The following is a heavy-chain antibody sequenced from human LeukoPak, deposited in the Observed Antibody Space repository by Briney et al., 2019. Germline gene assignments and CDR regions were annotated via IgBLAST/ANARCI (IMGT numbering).Heavy chain of an antibody. Sequence: QPGGSLRLSCAASGFRFGNFWMSWVRQAPGRGLQWVASMKGDASLIYYVDSVKGRFTISRDNARNSLYMQMNSLRVEDTAVYYCARLFGGVTTFDYWGQGALVTVSS. CDR1: GFRFGNFW. V-gene: IGHV3-7*01. CDR2: MKGDASLI. D-gene: IGHD2-8*02. CDR3: ARLFGGVTTFDY. J-gene: IGHJ4*02.